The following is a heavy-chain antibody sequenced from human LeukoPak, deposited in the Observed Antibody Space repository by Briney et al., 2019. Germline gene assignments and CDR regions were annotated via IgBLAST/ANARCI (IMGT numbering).Heavy chain of an antibody. Sequence: GKSLRLSCAASGFTFSSYGMHWVRQAPGKGLEWVAVISYDGTSKYYIDSVKGRFTISRDNSKNTLYLQMNSLRAEATAVYYCARGENSKTYPVSGYWGQGTLVTVSS. D-gene: IGHD2/OR15-2a*01. CDR2: ISYDGTSK. J-gene: IGHJ4*02. CDR3: ARGENSKTYPVSGY. CDR1: GFTFSSYG. V-gene: IGHV3-30*03.